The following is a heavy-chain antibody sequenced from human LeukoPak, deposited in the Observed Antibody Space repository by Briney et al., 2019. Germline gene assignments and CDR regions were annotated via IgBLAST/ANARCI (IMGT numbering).Heavy chain of an antibody. D-gene: IGHD5-18*01. CDR1: GFTFSGYA. CDR2: ISYDGSNK. Sequence: PGGSLRLSCAASGFTFSGYAMSWVRQAPGKGLEWVAVISYDGSNKYYADSVKGRFTISRDNSKNTLYLQMNSLRAEDTAVYYCARDLPRPHTAMVSYYFDYWGQGTLVTVSS. J-gene: IGHJ4*02. V-gene: IGHV3-30-3*01. CDR3: ARDLPRPHTAMVSYYFDY.